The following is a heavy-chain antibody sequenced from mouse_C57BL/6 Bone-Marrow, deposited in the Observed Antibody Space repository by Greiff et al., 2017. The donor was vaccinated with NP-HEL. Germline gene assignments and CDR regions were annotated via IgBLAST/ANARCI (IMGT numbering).Heavy chain of an antibody. CDR1: GFNIKDDY. Sequence: EVKLVESGAELVRPGASVKLSCTASGFNIKDDYMHWVKQRPEQGLEWIGWIDPENGDTEYASKFQGKATITADTSSNTAYLQLSSLTSEDTAVYYCTIPIYYYGSSYGEYWGQGTTLTVSS. J-gene: IGHJ2*01. V-gene: IGHV14-4*01. CDR2: IDPENGDT. CDR3: TIPIYYYGSSYGEY. D-gene: IGHD1-1*01.